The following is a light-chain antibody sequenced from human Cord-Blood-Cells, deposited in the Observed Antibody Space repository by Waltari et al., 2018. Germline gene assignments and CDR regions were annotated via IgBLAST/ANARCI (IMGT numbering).Light chain of an antibody. CDR2: VAS. V-gene: IGKV1-13*02. Sequence: AIQLTQSQSSLSASVGDRVNITCRASQGIRSALAWYQQKPWKAPKLLIDVASSLESGVPSRFIGSGSETDFTLTISSLQPEDFATYYCQQFNSYPLTFGGGTKVEIK. J-gene: IGKJ4*01. CDR3: QQFNSYPLT. CDR1: QGIRSA.